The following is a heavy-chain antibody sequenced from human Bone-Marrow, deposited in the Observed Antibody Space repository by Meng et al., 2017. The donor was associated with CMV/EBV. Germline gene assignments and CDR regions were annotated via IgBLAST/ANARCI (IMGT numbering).Heavy chain of an antibody. CDR1: GFTFSSYA. D-gene: IGHD6-6*01. V-gene: IGHV3-30-3*01. J-gene: IGHJ4*02. CDR2: ISYDGSNK. CDR3: ASDSSSSNSDY. Sequence: GESLKISCAASGFTFSSYAMHWVRQAPGKGLEWVAVISYDGSNKYYADSVKGRFTISRDNSKNTLYLQMNSLRAEDTAVYYCASDSSSSNSDYWGQGTLVTVSS.